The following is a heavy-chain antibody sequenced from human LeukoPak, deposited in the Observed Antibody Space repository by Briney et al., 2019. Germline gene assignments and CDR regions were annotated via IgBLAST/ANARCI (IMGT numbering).Heavy chain of an antibody. V-gene: IGHV4-39*07. CDR1: GGSISSSSDF. CDR3: ARGLRGYSYGYWDY. Sequence: PSETLSLTCTVSGGSISSSSDFWGWIRQPPGKGLEWIGSIYYSGRTYNNPSLKSRVTISVDTSKNQFSLKLSSVTAADTAVYYCARGLRGYSYGYWDYWGQGTLVTVSS. CDR2: IYYSGRT. J-gene: IGHJ4*02. D-gene: IGHD5-18*01.